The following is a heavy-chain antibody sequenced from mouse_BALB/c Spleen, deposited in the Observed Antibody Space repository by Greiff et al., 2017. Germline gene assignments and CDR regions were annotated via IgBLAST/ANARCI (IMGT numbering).Heavy chain of an antibody. CDR2: IDPETGGT. J-gene: IGHJ4*01. CDR3: TPYGKTYAMDY. CDR1: GYTFTDYE. Sequence: QVPLQQSGAELVRPGASVTLSCKASGYTFTDYEMHWVKQTPVHGLEWIGAIDPETGGTAYNQKFKGKATLTADKSSSTAYMELRSLTSEDSAVYYCTPYGKTYAMDYWGQGTSVTVSS. D-gene: IGHD2-1*01. V-gene: IGHV1-15*01.